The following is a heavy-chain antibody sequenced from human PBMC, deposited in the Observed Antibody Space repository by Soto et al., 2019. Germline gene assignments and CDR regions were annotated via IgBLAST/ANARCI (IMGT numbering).Heavy chain of an antibody. CDR1: GFSLSTTGVG. V-gene: IGHV2-5*01. CDR2: IYWHDDK. Sequence: QITLKESGPTLVKPTQPLTLTCTFSGFSLSTTGVGVSWIRQPPGKALEWLALIYWHDDKRYSPSLKSRLSITKDTSKNQVVLTMTDMDPVDTATYYCAHRGGATVGLYYFDYWGQGALVTVSS. CDR3: AHRGGATVGLYYFDY. D-gene: IGHD3-16*01. J-gene: IGHJ4*02.